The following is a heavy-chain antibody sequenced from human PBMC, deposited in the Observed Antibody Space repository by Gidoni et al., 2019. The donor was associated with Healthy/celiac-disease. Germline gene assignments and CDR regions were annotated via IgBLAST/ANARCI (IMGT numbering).Heavy chain of an antibody. CDR3: AKDQYYYKGAFDI. Sequence: EVPLLESGGGLVQPGGSLRLSCAASGFTFSSYAMSWVRQAPGKGLEWVSAISGSGGSTYYADSVKGRFTISRDNSKNTLYLQMNSLRAEDTAVYYCAKDQYYYKGAFDIWGQGTMVTVSS. CDR2: ISGSGGST. V-gene: IGHV3-23*01. J-gene: IGHJ3*02. CDR1: GFTFSSYA. D-gene: IGHD3-10*01.